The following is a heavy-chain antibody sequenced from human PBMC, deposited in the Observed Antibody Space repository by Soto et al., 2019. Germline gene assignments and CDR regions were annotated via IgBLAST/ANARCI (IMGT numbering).Heavy chain of an antibody. Sequence: GGSLRLSCAATGFTVSSNYMNWVRQAPGKGLEWVSVMYTGGNTFYADSVKGRFTISRDNSKNTVYLNMNSLRAEDTAVYYCARGPPKDAFDIWGQGTMVTVSS. CDR2: MYTGGNT. CDR1: GFTVSSNY. J-gene: IGHJ3*02. V-gene: IGHV3-53*01. CDR3: ARGPPKDAFDI.